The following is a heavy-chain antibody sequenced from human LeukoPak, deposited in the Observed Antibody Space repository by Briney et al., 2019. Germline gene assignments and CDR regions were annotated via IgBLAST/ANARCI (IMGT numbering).Heavy chain of an antibody. CDR3: AKDRFRLFSLDY. J-gene: IGHJ4*02. V-gene: IGHV3-23*01. Sequence: GGSLRLSCAASGFTFSSYAVRWARHAPGKGLEWVSAISDSGGSTYYADSVKGRFTISRDNSKNTLYLQMNSLRAEETAVYYCAKDRFRLFSLDYWGQGTLVTVSS. D-gene: IGHD2/OR15-2a*01. CDR2: ISDSGGST. CDR1: GFTFSSYA.